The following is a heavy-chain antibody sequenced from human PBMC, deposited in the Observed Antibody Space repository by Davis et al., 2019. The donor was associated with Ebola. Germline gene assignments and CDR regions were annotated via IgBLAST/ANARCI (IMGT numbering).Heavy chain of an antibody. CDR2: IYHSGST. D-gene: IGHD6-19*01. J-gene: IGHJ4*02. CDR1: GGSISSSNW. V-gene: IGHV4-4*02. CDR3: ARGPYSSGWSEFDY. Sequence: MPSETLSLTCAVSGGSISSSNWWSWVRQPPGKGLEWIGEIYHSGSTNYNPSLKSRVTISVDKSKNQFSLKLSSVTAADTAVYYCARGPYSSGWSEFDYWGQGTLVTVSS.